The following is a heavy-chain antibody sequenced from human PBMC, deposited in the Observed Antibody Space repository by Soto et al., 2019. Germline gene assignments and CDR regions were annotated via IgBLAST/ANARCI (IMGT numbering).Heavy chain of an antibody. CDR3: TRDQVPEYSSSITYYYYYGMDV. Sequence: GGSLRLSCTASGFTFGDYAMRWFRQAPGKGLEGVGFIRSKAYGGTTEYAASVKGRFTISRDDSKSIAYLQMNSLKTEDTAVYYCTRDQVPEYSSSITYYYYYGMDVWGQGTTVTVSS. D-gene: IGHD6-6*01. V-gene: IGHV3-49*03. CDR1: GFTFGDYA. CDR2: IRSKAYGGTT. J-gene: IGHJ6*02.